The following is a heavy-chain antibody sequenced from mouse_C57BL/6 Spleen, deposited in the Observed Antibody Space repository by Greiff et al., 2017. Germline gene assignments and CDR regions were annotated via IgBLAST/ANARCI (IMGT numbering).Heavy chain of an antibody. J-gene: IGHJ2*01. CDR1: GYAFSSYW. Sequence: VQLQESGAELVKPGASVKISCKASGYAFSSYWMNWVKQRPGKGLEWIGQIYPGDGDTNYNGKFKGKATLTADKSSSTAYMQLSSLTSEDSAVYFCARRASYYGISYDYWGQGTTLTVSS. V-gene: IGHV1-80*01. CDR2: IYPGDGDT. D-gene: IGHD1-1*01. CDR3: ARRASYYGISYDY.